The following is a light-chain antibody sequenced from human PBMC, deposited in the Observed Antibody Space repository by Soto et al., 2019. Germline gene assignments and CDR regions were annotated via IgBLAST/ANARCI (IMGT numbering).Light chain of an antibody. Sequence: EIVMTQSPATLSVSPGERATLSCRASQSVRSNLAWYQQKPGQAPRLLIYGAATRATGVPARFSASGSATDFTLTISSLQSEDFAFYYCQHYNSWPYTFGQGTKLE. CDR2: GAA. V-gene: IGKV3-15*01. J-gene: IGKJ2*01. CDR3: QHYNSWPYT. CDR1: QSVRSN.